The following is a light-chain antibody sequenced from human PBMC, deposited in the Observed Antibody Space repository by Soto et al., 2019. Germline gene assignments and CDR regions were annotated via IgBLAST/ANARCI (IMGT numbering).Light chain of an antibody. J-gene: IGLJ2*01. Sequence: QSALTQPASVSGSPGQSITISCTGTSSDVGGYNYVSWYQQHPGKAPKLIIYNVNNRPSGVSNRFSGSKFGNTASLTIFGLQAEDEADYYCSSYRSSSVIFGGGTKLTVL. V-gene: IGLV2-14*03. CDR2: NVN. CDR1: SSDVGGYNY. CDR3: SSYRSSSVI.